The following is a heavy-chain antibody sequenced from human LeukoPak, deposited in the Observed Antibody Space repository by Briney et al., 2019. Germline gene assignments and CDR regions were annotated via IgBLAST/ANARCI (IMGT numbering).Heavy chain of an antibody. J-gene: IGHJ4*02. CDR2: ISASGGST. Sequence: GGSLRLSCAASGFTFSSYAMSWVRQAPGKGLEWVSAISASGGSTYYADSVKGRFTTSRDNSKNTLSLQMNSLRAEDTAVYYCAKAAYGDYFDNWGQGTLVTVSS. CDR1: GFTFSSYA. D-gene: IGHD4-17*01. V-gene: IGHV3-23*01. CDR3: AKAAYGDYFDN.